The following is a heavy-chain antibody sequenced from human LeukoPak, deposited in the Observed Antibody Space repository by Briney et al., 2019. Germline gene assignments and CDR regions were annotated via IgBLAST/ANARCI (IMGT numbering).Heavy chain of an antibody. CDR2: IYPDDSDT. V-gene: IGHV5-51*01. J-gene: IGHJ3*01. CDR1: GHRFTTYW. CDR3: ARQGAGSSYYDPSGLPRGAFDV. Sequence: GESLKISCQVSGHRFTTYWIAWVRQMPGKGLEWMGIIYPDDSDTRYSPSFKGQVTISVDRSTRTAFLQWASLKASDTAMYFCARQGAGSSYYDPSGLPRGAFDVWGQGTMVTVSS. D-gene: IGHD3-22*01.